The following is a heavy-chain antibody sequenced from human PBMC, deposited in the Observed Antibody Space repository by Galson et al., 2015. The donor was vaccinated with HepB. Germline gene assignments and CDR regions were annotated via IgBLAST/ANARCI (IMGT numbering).Heavy chain of an antibody. V-gene: IGHV1-18*01. CDR2: ISAYNGNT. CDR1: GYTFTSYG. J-gene: IGHJ4*02. D-gene: IGHD5-18*01. Sequence: SVKVSCKASGYTFTSYGISWVRQAPGQGLEWMGWISAYNGNTNYAQKLQGRVTMTRDTSTSTVYMELSSLRSEDTAVYYCARVEGTPMFDYWGQGTLVTVSS. CDR3: ARVEGTPMFDY.